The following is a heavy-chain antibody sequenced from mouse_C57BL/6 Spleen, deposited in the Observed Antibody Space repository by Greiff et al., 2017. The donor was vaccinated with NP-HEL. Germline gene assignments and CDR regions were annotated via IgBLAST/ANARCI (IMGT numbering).Heavy chain of an antibody. Sequence: DVMLVESGGGLVKPGGSLKLSCAASGFTFSSYAMSWVRQTPEKRLEWVATISDGGSYTYYPDNVKGRFTISRDNAKNNLYLQMSHLKSEDTAMYYCAREGGSSSAWFAYWGQGTLVTVSA. D-gene: IGHD1-1*01. CDR1: GFTFSSYA. J-gene: IGHJ3*01. CDR2: ISDGGSYT. CDR3: AREGGSSSAWFAY. V-gene: IGHV5-4*01.